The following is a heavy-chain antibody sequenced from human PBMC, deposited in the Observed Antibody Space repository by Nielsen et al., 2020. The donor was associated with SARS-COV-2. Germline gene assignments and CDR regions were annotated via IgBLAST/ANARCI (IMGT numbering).Heavy chain of an antibody. Sequence: SETLSLTCTVSGGSISSSSYYWGWIRQPPGKGLEWIGSIYYSGSTYYNPSLKSRVTISVDTSKNQFSLKLSSVTAADTAVYYCARASSVLRFLEWPGGMDVWGQGTTVTVSS. J-gene: IGHJ6*02. D-gene: IGHD3-3*01. V-gene: IGHV4-39*01. CDR2: IYYSGST. CDR1: GGSISSSSYY. CDR3: ARASSVLRFLEWPGGMDV.